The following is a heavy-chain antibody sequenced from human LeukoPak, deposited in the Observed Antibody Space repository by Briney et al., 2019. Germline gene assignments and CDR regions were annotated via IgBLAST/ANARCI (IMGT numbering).Heavy chain of an antibody. Sequence: PSETLSLTCTVSGGSISSYFWSWIRQPAGKGLEWIGRIYTSGSTNYNPSLKSRVTMSVDTSKNQFSLKVRSVTAADTAVYYCARLYVGATGDLFDYWGQGSLVTVSS. CDR3: ARLYVGATGDLFDY. D-gene: IGHD1-26*01. J-gene: IGHJ4*02. V-gene: IGHV4-4*07. CDR1: GGSISSYF. CDR2: IYTSGST.